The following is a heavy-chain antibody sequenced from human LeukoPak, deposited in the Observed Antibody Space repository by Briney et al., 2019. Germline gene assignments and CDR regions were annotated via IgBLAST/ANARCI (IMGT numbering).Heavy chain of an antibody. J-gene: IGHJ6*03. CDR3: ARATTVTTPYYYYYIDV. CDR2: ISAYNGNT. D-gene: IGHD4-11*01. V-gene: IGHV1-18*01. CDR1: GYTFTSYG. Sequence: ASVKVSCKASGYTFTSYGISWVRQAPGQGLEWMGLISAYNGNTNYAQKLQGRVTMTTDTSTSTGYMELRSLRSDDTAVYYWARATTVTTPYYYYYIDVWGKGTTVTVSS.